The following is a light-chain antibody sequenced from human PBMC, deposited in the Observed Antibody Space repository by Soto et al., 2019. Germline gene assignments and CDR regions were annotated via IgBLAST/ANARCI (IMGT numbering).Light chain of an antibody. CDR1: RSLLHSDGNTY. CDR2: QIS. Sequence: DIVLTQTPLSSPVTLGQPASFSCRSSRSLLHSDGNTYLSWLHQRPGQPPRLLIYQISKRLSEVPDRFSGSGAGTSFTLKISRVEAQDVGIYFCMQSLQLRTFGQGTKVEIK. J-gene: IGKJ1*01. CDR3: MQSLQLRT. V-gene: IGKV2-24*01.